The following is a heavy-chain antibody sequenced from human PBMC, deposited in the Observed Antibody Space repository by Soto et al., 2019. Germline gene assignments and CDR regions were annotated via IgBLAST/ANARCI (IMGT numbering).Heavy chain of an antibody. Sequence: LRLSCAASGFTFSSYSMNWVRQAPGKGLEWVSSISSSSSYIYYADSVKGRFTISRDNAKNSLYLQMNSLRAEDTAVYYCARDGLSVAGKTYYYYGMDVWGQGTTVTVSS. J-gene: IGHJ6*02. V-gene: IGHV3-21*01. CDR3: ARDGLSVAGKTYYYYGMDV. CDR2: ISSSSSYI. D-gene: IGHD6-19*01. CDR1: GFTFSSYS.